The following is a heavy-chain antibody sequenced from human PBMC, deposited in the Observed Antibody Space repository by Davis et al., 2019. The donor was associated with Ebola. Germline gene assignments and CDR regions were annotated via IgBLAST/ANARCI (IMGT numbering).Heavy chain of an antibody. CDR2: INPNSGGT. CDR1: GYTFTGYY. V-gene: IGHV1-2*06. CDR3: ARHYVLRGIVGAPGNYYYYGMDV. D-gene: IGHD1-26*01. Sequence: ASVKVSCKASGYTFTGYYMHWVRQAPGQGLEWMGRINPNSGGTNYAQKFQGRVTMTRDTSISTAYMELSRLRSDDTAVYYCARHYVLRGIVGAPGNYYYYGMDVWGQGTTVTVSS. J-gene: IGHJ6*02.